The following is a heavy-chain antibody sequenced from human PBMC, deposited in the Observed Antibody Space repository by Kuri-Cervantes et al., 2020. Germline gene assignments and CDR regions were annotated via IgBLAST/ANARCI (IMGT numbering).Heavy chain of an antibody. V-gene: IGHV3-30*03. Sequence: GGSLRLSCAASGFTFSSYGMHWVRQAPGKGLEWVAVISYDGSNKYYADSVKGRFTISRDNSKNTLYLQMNSLRAGDTAVYYCARSYVAAAGIGGYYYGMDVWGQGTTVTVSS. D-gene: IGHD6-13*01. J-gene: IGHJ6*02. CDR3: ARSYVAAAGIGGYYYGMDV. CDR1: GFTFSSYG. CDR2: ISYDGSNK.